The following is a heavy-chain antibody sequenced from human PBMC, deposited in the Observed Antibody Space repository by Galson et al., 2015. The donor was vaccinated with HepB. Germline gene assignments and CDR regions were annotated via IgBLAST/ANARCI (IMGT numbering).Heavy chain of an antibody. D-gene: IGHD3-16*01. CDR2: INGRGSTR. CDR3: VKEGSWFGGDWFDP. Sequence: SLRLSCAGSGFIFRRHAMAWIRQAPGKGLEWVSGINGRGSTRSYSDAVKGRFSISRDNSKDTFFLQMDNLRAEDTAVYYCVKEGSWFGGDWFDPWGQGALVTVS. V-gene: IGHV3-23*01. J-gene: IGHJ5*02. CDR1: GFIFRRHA.